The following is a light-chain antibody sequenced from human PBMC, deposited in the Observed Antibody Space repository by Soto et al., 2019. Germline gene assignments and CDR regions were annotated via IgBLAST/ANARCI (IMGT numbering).Light chain of an antibody. CDR3: QQYTNWPYT. CDR2: GAS. J-gene: IGKJ2*01. CDR1: QSVGSN. V-gene: IGKV3-15*01. Sequence: EIVMTQSPATLSVSPGERASLSCRASQSVGSNLAWYQQTAGQAPRLLIYGASTRATGIPARCSGSGSGTESTLTISSLQSEDFAVYSCQQYTNWPYTFGQGTKLEIK.